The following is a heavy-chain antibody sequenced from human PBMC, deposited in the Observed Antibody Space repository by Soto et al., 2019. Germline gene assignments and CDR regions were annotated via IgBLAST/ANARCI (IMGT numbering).Heavy chain of an antibody. V-gene: IGHV4-39*01. J-gene: IGHJ4*02. D-gene: IGHD6-6*01. CDR2: VYYSGNT. Sequence: QLQLQESGPGLVKPSETQSLTCTVPGGSIVSSSYYWGWIRQPPGKGLEWMGSVYYSGNTNYNPSLKSRVTISVDTSKSQFSLTLSSMTASDTAVYYCARQSKAARHLDHWGQGTLVTVSS. CDR3: ARQSKAARHLDH. CDR1: GGSIVSSSYY.